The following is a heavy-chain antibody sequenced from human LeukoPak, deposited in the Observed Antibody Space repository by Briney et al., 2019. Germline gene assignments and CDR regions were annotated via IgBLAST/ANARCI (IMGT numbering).Heavy chain of an antibody. CDR3: ARGGAASDGTLSFDY. CDR2: IYNSGAT. CDR1: GGSISSNY. J-gene: IGHJ4*02. V-gene: IGHV4-59*01. D-gene: IGHD1-26*01. Sequence: TSETLSLTCNVSGGSISSNYWSWIRQSPGVGLEWIGYIYNSGATYYNPSHKSRVTISVDTSKNQLSLRLSSVTAADTAVYYCARGGAASDGTLSFDYWGQGTLVTVSS.